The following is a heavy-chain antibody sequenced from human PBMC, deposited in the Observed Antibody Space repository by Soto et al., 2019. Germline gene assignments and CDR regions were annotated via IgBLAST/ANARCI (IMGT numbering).Heavy chain of an antibody. Sequence: EVQLLESGGGLVQPGGSLRLSCAASGFTFSSCAMSWVRQAPGKGLEWVSGISTSGGNTHYADSVKGRFTISRDNSKNTLYLQMNGLRAEDTAVYYCAKDRRVVGDGYNFFDYWGQGTLVTVSS. V-gene: IGHV3-23*01. D-gene: IGHD5-12*01. CDR3: AKDRRVVGDGYNFFDY. J-gene: IGHJ4*02. CDR1: GFTFSSCA. CDR2: ISTSGGNT.